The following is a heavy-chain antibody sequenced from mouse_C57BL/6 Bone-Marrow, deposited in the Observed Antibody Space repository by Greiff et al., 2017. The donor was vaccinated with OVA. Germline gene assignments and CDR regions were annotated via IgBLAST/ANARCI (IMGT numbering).Heavy chain of an antibody. D-gene: IGHD2-4*01. CDR3: ARRGDYDKVYFDY. CDR2: IDTNSGGT. V-gene: IGHV1-72*01. J-gene: IGHJ2*01. Sequence: QVQLQQPGAELVKPGASVKLSCKASGYTFTSYWMHWVKQRPGRGLEWIGRIDTNSGGTKYNEKFKSKATLTVDKPSSTAYMQRSSLTSEDSAVYYCARRGDYDKVYFDYWGQGTTLTVSS. CDR1: GYTFTSYW.